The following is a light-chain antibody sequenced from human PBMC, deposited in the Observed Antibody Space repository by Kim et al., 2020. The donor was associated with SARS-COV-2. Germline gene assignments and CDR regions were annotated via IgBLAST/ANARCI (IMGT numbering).Light chain of an antibody. CDR2: DAS. CDR1: QSVSTY. CDR3: QQHSNWPLS. Sequence: EIVLTQSPATLSLSPGERATLSCRASQSVSTYLAWYQQKPGQAPRLLIYDASNRAASVSARFSASGSGTDFTLTISSLEPEDFAVYYCQQHSNWPLSFGGGTKVDIK. V-gene: IGKV3-11*01. J-gene: IGKJ4*01.